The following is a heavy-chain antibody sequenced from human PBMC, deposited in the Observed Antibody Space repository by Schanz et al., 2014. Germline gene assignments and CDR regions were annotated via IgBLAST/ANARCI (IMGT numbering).Heavy chain of an antibody. CDR1: GFSFTTYA. CDR2: ISGTGGDDT. Sequence: EVQLLESGGGLVQPGGSLRLSCASSGFSFTTYAMSWVRQAPGKGLEWVSSISGTGGDDTYYADAVKGRFTISRDNSKNALFLQMNSLRVDDSAIYYCAKYISDTSGKDDYWGQGTLVTVSS. V-gene: IGHV3-23*01. CDR3: AKYISDTSGKDDY. J-gene: IGHJ4*02. D-gene: IGHD3-22*01.